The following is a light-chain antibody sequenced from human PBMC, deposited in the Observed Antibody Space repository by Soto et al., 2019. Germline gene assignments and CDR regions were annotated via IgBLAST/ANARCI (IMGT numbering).Light chain of an antibody. V-gene: IGKV3-15*01. CDR3: QQYNKWPWT. J-gene: IGKJ1*01. CDR2: GAS. CDR1: QSVSSN. Sequence: EIVMTQSPATVSVSPGARATLSCRASQSVSSNLAWYQHKPGQAPRLLIYGASPRATGIPGRFSGSGSGTVFTLTISSLQSEDFGVYYCQQYNKWPWTFGRGTKVDIK.